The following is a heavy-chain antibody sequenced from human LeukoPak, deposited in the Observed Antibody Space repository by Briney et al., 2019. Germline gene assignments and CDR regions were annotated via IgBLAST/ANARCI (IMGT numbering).Heavy chain of an antibody. CDR2: IYWYDHK. CDR1: GFSLSPSGVG. CDR3: ARGSVASAGSYFDY. V-gene: IGHV2-5*01. Sequence: SGPTLVKPIQTLTLTCTFSGFSLSPSGVGVGWIRQPPRKALECLALIYWYDHKRYSPPLKSRLTITKDTSKTQVVLTLTNMDPVDTATYYCARGSVASAGSYFDYWGQGTLVTVSS. D-gene: IGHD6-13*01. J-gene: IGHJ4*02.